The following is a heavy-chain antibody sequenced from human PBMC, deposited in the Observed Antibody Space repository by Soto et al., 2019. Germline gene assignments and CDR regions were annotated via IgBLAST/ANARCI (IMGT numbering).Heavy chain of an antibody. CDR2: ITSSSSYI. D-gene: IGHD6-13*01. Sequence: GGSLRLSCAASGFTFSSYNMNWVRQAPGKGLEWVSSITSSSSYIYYADSVEGRFTISRDNAKNSLYLQMNSLRAEDTAVYYCARDFRSNSRSWYNWFDPWGQGTLVTVSS. V-gene: IGHV3-21*01. J-gene: IGHJ5*02. CDR1: GFTFSSYN. CDR3: ARDFRSNSRSWYNWFDP.